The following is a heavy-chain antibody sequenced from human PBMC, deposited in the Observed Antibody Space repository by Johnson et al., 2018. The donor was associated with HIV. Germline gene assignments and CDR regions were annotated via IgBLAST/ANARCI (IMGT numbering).Heavy chain of an antibody. V-gene: IGHV3-66*01. CDR3: VRDRGTVVIWSDAFDM. CDR1: GFTVSSSY. Sequence: VQLVESGGGLVQPGGSLRLSCVVSGFTVSSSYLTWVRQAPGKGLEWVSLIYSSGTTDYADSVKGRFTISRDNAKNSLYLQMNSLRAEDTAVYFCVRDRGTVVIWSDAFDMWGQGTMVTVSS. CDR2: IYSSGTT. J-gene: IGHJ3*02. D-gene: IGHD3-22*01.